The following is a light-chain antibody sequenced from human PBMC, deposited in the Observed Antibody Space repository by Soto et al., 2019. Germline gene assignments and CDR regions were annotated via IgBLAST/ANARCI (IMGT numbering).Light chain of an antibody. CDR2: DVS. CDR1: SSDVGGYNY. CDR3: SSYTGSTTYV. J-gene: IGLJ1*01. V-gene: IGLV2-14*01. Sequence: QSALTQPASVSGSPGQSITISCTGTSSDVGGYNYVSWYQQHPGKAPKLMIYDVSNRPPGVSNRFSGSKSGNTASLTISGLQAEDEADYYCSSYTGSTTYVFGIGTKLTVL.